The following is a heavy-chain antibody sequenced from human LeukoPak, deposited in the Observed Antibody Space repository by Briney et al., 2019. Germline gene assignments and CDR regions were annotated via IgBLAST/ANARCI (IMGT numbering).Heavy chain of an antibody. CDR2: IIPILGIA. D-gene: IGHD6-6*01. J-gene: IGHJ4*02. V-gene: IGHV1-69*04. CDR1: GGTFSSYA. Sequence: SVKVSCKASGGTFSSYAISWVRQAPGQGLEWMGRIIPILGIANYAQKFQGRVTITADKSTSTAYMKLSSLRSEDTAVYYCARESSGYSSSICFDYWGQGTLVTVSS. CDR3: ARESSGYSSSICFDY.